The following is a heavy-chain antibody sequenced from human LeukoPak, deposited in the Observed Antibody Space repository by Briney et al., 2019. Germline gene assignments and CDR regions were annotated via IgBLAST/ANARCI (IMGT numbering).Heavy chain of an antibody. CDR1: GFTFSSYA. Sequence: GGSLRLSCAASGFTFSSYAMSWVRQAPGEGLEWVSGISGGGETTYYADSVKGRFTISRDNSKDTLYLQMNSLRAEDTAVYYCAKQLTAGGYYFDYWGQGTLVTVSS. CDR2: ISGGGETT. D-gene: IGHD6-13*01. CDR3: AKQLTAGGYYFDY. J-gene: IGHJ4*02. V-gene: IGHV3-23*01.